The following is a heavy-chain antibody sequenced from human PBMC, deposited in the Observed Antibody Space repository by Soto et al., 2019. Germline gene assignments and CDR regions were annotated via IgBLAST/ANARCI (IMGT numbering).Heavy chain of an antibody. Sequence: PGGSLRLSCAASGFTFDDYGMSWVRQAPGKGLEWVSGINWNGGSTGYADSVKGRFTISRDNAKNSLYLQMNNLRAEDTAVYYCARESRFLEWLSLNWFDPWGQGTLVTVSS. CDR2: INWNGGST. V-gene: IGHV3-20*04. CDR3: ARESRFLEWLSLNWFDP. D-gene: IGHD3-3*01. CDR1: GFTFDDYG. J-gene: IGHJ5*02.